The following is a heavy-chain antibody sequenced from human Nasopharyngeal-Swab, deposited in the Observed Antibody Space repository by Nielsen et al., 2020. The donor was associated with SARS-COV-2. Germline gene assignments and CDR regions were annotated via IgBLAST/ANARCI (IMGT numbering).Heavy chain of an antibody. CDR1: GYRFPSYW. J-gene: IGHJ6*03. CDR3: ARGGQPFYYYYMDV. V-gene: IGHV5-51*01. Sequence: GEFLKISCKGSGYRFPSYWIGWLRQMPGKGLEWMGIIYPGDSETRYSPSFQGQVTISADQSINTAYLQWSSLKASDTAMYFCARGGQPFYYYYMDVWGKGTTVTVSS. D-gene: IGHD3-16*01. CDR2: IYPGDSET.